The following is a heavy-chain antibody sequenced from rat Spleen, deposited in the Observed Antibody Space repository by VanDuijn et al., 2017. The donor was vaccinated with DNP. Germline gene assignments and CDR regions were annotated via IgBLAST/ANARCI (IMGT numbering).Heavy chain of an antibody. Sequence: EVQFQESGPGLVKSSQSLSLTCSVTGYSITSNYWAWIRKFPGNKMEWMGYINYSGTTAYNPSLRSRISITRDTSKNQFFLQLNSVTTEDTATYYCARGLNYGGYIYCWYFDFWGPGTMVTVSS. J-gene: IGHJ1*01. CDR3: ARGLNYGGYIYCWYFDF. V-gene: IGHV3-1*01. D-gene: IGHD1-11*01. CDR2: INYSGTT. CDR1: GYSITSNY.